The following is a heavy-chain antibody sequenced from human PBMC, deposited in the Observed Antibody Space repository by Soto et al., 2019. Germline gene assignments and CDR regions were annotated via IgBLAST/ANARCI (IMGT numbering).Heavy chain of an antibody. CDR1: GFNVSNNF. CDR3: ARDTGGNWFDP. V-gene: IGHV3-66*01. CDR2: IYSGGGT. Sequence: PGRSHRLRYAASGFNVSNNFMSWVRQAPGKGLQWVSVIYSGGGTYYADSVKGRFSVARDSSKNTLYLQMSNLRVDDTAVYYCARDTGGNWFDPWGQGTPVTVSS. D-gene: IGHD2-8*02. J-gene: IGHJ5*02.